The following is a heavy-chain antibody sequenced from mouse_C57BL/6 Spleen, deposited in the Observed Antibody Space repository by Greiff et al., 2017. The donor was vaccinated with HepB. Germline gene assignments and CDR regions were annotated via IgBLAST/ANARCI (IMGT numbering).Heavy chain of an antibody. CDR3: ARPDYYGSSYRYFEV. D-gene: IGHD1-1*01. CDR1: GYTFTSYG. J-gene: IGHJ1*03. CDR2: IYPRSGNT. Sequence: VQLQQSGAELARPGASVKLSCKASGYTFTSYGISWVKQRTGQGLEWIGEIYPRSGNTYYNEKFKGKATLTADKSSSTAYMEVRSLTSEDSAVYFCARPDYYGSSYRYFEVWGTGTTVTVSS. V-gene: IGHV1-81*01.